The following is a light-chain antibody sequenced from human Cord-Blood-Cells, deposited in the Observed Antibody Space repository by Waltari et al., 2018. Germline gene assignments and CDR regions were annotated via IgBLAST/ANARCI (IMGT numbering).Light chain of an antibody. CDR1: TSDVGGYDY. CDR2: EVS. V-gene: IGLV2-14*01. J-gene: IGLJ1*01. CDR3: SSYTSSSTSYV. Sequence: QSALTQPASVSGSPGQSLTISCTGTTSDVGGYDYVSLYQQHPGKAPKLMIYEVSNRPSGVSNRFSGSKSGNTASLTISGLQAEDEADYYCSSYTSSSTSYVFGTGTKVTVL.